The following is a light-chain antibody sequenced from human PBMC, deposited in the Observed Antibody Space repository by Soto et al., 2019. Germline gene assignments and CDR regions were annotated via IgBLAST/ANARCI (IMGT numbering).Light chain of an antibody. CDR3: QQRSNWPVT. J-gene: IGKJ1*01. V-gene: IGKV3-11*01. Sequence: EIVLTQSPATLSLSPGERATLSCRASQSVSSYLAWYQQKPGQAPRLLIYDASNRATGIPARFSGSGSGTEFTLTISSLEPEDFAVYYCQQRSNWPVTFGQGTRVDIK. CDR2: DAS. CDR1: QSVSSY.